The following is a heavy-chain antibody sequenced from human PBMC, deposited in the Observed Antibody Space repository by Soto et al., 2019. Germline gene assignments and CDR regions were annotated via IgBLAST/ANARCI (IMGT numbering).Heavy chain of an antibody. CDR2: IKSKTDGGTT. Sequence: EVQLVESGGGLLKPEGSLRLSCVASGFTFTNAWMSWVRQAPGKGLEWGGRIKSKTDGGTTDYAAPGKGSFTISRDDSKNTLYLQMNSLKIEDSAVYYCPTDRGFTITYYYSSALDVWGQGTTVTVSS. D-gene: IGHD3-10*01. CDR3: PTDRGFTITYYYSSALDV. V-gene: IGHV3-15*01. CDR1: GFTFTNAW. J-gene: IGHJ6*02.